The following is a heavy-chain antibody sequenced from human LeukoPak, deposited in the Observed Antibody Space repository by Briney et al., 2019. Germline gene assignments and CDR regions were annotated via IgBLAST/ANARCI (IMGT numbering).Heavy chain of an antibody. CDR3: AIVGTNYYYYGMDV. D-gene: IGHD3/OR15-3a*01. J-gene: IGHJ6*02. CDR1: GGSVSSGSYY. Sequence: SETLSLTCTVPGGSVSSGSYYWSWIRRPPGKGLEWIGYIYYSGSTNYNPSLKSRVTISVDTSKNQFSLKLSSVTAADTAVYYCAIVGTNYYYYGMDVWGQGTTVTVSS. V-gene: IGHV4-61*01. CDR2: IYYSGST.